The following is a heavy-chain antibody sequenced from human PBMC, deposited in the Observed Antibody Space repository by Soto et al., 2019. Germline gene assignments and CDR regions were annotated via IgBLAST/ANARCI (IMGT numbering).Heavy chain of an antibody. CDR1: GGTFSSYA. D-gene: IGHD6-19*01. Sequence: QVQLVQSGAEVKKPGSSVKVSCKASGGTFSSYAISWVRQAPGQGLEWMGGIIPIFGTANYAQKFQGRVTSTADKSTSTAYMELSSLRPEDTAVYYCARVLRIAVADNYYYYGMDVWGQGTTVTVSS. CDR3: ARVLRIAVADNYYYYGMDV. V-gene: IGHV1-69*06. J-gene: IGHJ6*02. CDR2: IIPIFGTA.